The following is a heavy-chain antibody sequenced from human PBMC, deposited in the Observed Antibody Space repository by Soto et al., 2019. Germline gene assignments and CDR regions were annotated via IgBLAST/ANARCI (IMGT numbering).Heavy chain of an antibody. CDR3: ATRPITMVRGVRDYYYYMDV. CDR1: GYTFTSYD. J-gene: IGHJ6*03. V-gene: IGHV1-8*01. CDR2: MNPNSGNT. D-gene: IGHD3-10*01. Sequence: ASVKVSCKASGYTFTSYDINWVRQATGQGLEWMGWMNPNSGNTGYAQKFQGRVTMTRNTPISTAYMELSSLRSEDTAVYYCATRPITMVRGVRDYYYYMDVWGKGTTVTVSS.